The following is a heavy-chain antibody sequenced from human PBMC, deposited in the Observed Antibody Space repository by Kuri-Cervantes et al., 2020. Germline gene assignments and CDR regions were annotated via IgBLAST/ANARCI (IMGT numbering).Heavy chain of an antibody. Sequence: GGSLRLSCAASGFTFSDHYMDWVRQAPGKGLEWVSYISSSGSTIYYADSVKGRFTISRDNAKNSLYLQMNSLRAEDTAVYYCATPPSGGETWAFDIWGQGTMVTVSS. D-gene: IGHD3-10*01. CDR3: ATPPSGGETWAFDI. CDR1: GFTFSDHY. CDR2: ISSSGSTI. V-gene: IGHV3-11*04. J-gene: IGHJ3*02.